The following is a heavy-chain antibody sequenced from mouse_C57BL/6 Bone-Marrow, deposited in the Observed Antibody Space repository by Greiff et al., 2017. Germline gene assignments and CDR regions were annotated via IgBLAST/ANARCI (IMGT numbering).Heavy chain of an antibody. CDR2: IWWDDDK. J-gene: IGHJ3*01. D-gene: IGHD1-1*01. CDR3: ARSHHYYGSSYGEFIAY. V-gene: IGHV8-8*01. CDR1: GFSLSTFGMG. Sequence: QVTLKVSGPGILQPSQTLSLTCSFSGFSLSTFGMGVGWIRQPSGKGLEWLAHIWWDDDKYYNPALKSRLTISKDTSKNQVFLQIANVDTADTATYYCARSHHYYGSSYGEFIAYWGQGTLVTVSA.